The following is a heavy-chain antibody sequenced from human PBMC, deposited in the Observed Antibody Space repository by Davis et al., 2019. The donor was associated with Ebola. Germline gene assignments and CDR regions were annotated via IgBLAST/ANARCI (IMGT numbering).Heavy chain of an antibody. CDR1: GFTFSSYW. CDR2: IKQDGSEK. CDR3: ARGQAYTIFGVVISDWFDP. V-gene: IGHV3-7*01. D-gene: IGHD3-3*01. Sequence: PGGSLRLSCAASGFTFSSYWMSWVRQAPGKGLEWVANIKQDGSEKYYVDSVKGRFTISRDNSKNTLYLQMNSLRAEDTAVYYCARGQAYTIFGVVISDWFDPWGQGTLVTVSS. J-gene: IGHJ5*02.